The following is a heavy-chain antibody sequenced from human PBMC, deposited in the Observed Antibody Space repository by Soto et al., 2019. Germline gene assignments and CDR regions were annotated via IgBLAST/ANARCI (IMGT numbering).Heavy chain of an antibody. CDR1: GGSISGYY. CDR2: INHSGST. CDR3: ARLYYDILTGYPNWFDP. D-gene: IGHD3-9*01. J-gene: IGHJ5*02. V-gene: IGHV4-34*01. Sequence: SETLSLTCTVSGGSISGYYWSWIRQPPGKGLEWIGEINHSGSTNYNPSLKSRVTISVDTSKNQFSLKLSSVTAADTAVYYCARLYYDILTGYPNWFDPWGQGTLVTVS.